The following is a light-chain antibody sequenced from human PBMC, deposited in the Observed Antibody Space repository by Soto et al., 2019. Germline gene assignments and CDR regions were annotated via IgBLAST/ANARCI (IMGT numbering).Light chain of an antibody. V-gene: IGLV2-23*01. Sequence: QPVLTQPASVSGSPGQSITISCTGTSSDVGSYNLVSWYQQHPGKAPKLIIYEGSKRPSGVSNRFSGSKSGKTASLTISGLQAEDEADYYCCSYAGSSSVVFGGGTKLTVL. CDR2: EGS. J-gene: IGLJ2*01. CDR3: CSYAGSSSVV. CDR1: SSDVGSYNL.